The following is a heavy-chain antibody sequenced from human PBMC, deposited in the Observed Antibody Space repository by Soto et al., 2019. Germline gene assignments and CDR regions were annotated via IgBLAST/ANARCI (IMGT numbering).Heavy chain of an antibody. Sequence: QVQLVQSGAEVKKPGASVKVSCKASGYTFTSYGISWVRQAPGQGLEWMGWISAYNGNTNYAQKLQGRVTMTTDTSKSTAYMELRSLGSDGTAVYYCARVNSMVRGVMYYFDYWGQGTLVTVSS. CDR1: GYTFTSYG. CDR2: ISAYNGNT. V-gene: IGHV1-18*01. J-gene: IGHJ4*02. CDR3: ARVNSMVRGVMYYFDY. D-gene: IGHD3-10*01.